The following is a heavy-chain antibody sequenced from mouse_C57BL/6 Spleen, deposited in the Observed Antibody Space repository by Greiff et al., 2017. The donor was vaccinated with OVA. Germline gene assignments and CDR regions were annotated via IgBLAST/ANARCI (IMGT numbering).Heavy chain of an antibody. CDR3: ATLYYYGSSSYYFDY. V-gene: IGHV5-6*01. CDR1: GFTFSSYG. J-gene: IGHJ2*01. D-gene: IGHD1-1*01. CDR2: ISSGGSYT. Sequence: EVKLMESGGDLVKPGGSLKLSCAASGFTFSSYGMSWVRQTPDKRLEWVATISSGGSYTYYPDSVKGRFTISRDNAKNTLYLQMSSLKSEDTAMYYWATLYYYGSSSYYFDYWGQGTTLTVSS.